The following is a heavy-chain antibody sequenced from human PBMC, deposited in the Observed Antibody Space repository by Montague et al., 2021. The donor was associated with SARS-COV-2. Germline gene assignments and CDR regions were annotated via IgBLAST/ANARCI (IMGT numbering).Heavy chain of an antibody. Sequence: SETLSLTCAVYGGSFSDYHWSWIRQPPGQGLEWIAEINHSGNTXXXPSXXXRVTISRDTSKSQFSLNLSSVTAADTAVYYCARGLTDISMIVVVLLGASHYFDSWGQGTLVTVSS. V-gene: IGHV4-34*01. J-gene: IGHJ4*02. CDR1: GGSFSDYH. D-gene: IGHD3-22*01. CDR2: INHSGNT. CDR3: ARGLTDISMIVVVLLGASHYFDS.